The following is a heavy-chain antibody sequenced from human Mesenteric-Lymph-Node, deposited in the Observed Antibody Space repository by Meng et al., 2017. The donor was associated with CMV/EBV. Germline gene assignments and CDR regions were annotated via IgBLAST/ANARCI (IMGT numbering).Heavy chain of an antibody. Sequence: GESLKISCVASDYTVSTYTMSWVRQAPGKGLEWVASISSSTLYMYYADSVQGRFTISRDNAENSLYLQMNSLRAEDTAVYYCVRDRGEGDCTDGICASYFFDYWGQGTLVTVSS. CDR1: DYTVSTYT. CDR2: ISSSTLYM. J-gene: IGHJ4*02. V-gene: IGHV3-21*06. D-gene: IGHD2-8*01. CDR3: VRDRGEGDCTDGICASYFFDY.